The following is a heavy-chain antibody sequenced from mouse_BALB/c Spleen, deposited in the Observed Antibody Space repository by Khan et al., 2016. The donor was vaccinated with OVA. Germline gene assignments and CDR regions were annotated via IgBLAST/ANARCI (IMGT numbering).Heavy chain of an antibody. CDR3: ARVYGGDFDY. CDR2: ISYSGNT. CDR1: GYSITSDYA. J-gene: IGHJ2*01. D-gene: IGHD2-10*02. Sequence: EVQLQESGPGLVKPSQSLSLTCTVTGYSITSDYAWNWIRQFPGNKLEWLGYISYSGNTNYNPSLKSRISVTRDPSKNQFFLQLNSVTTEATANYYCARVYGGDFDYWGQGTTLTVSS. V-gene: IGHV3-2*02.